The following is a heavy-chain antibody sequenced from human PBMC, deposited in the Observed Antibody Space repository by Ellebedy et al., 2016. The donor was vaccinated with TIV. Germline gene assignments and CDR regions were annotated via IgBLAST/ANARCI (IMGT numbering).Heavy chain of an antibody. D-gene: IGHD5-24*01. CDR1: GYTFTNYG. Sequence: ASVKVSXKASGYTFTNYGFSWVRQAPGQGLEWMGIINAGGGSTTYAQKFLGRLTMTRDTSTSTVYMELSSLTFEDTAVYYCARDKIGDGYPIRDNWGQGTLVTVSS. CDR3: ARDKIGDGYPIRDN. CDR2: INAGGGST. J-gene: IGHJ4*02. V-gene: IGHV1-46*01.